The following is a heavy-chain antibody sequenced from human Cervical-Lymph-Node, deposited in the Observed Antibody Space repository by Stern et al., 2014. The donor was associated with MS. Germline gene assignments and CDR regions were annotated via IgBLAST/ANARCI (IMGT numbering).Heavy chain of an antibody. J-gene: IGHJ1*01. D-gene: IGHD5-24*01. V-gene: IGHV4-59*13. CDR2: IFYRGNT. CDR1: GGSISNYY. CDR3: ARGRDGFSY. Sequence: DQLVESGPGLVKPSETLSLTCTVSGGSISNYYWTWIRQPPGKGLEWIGYIFYRGNTNYNPSLKGRITISVDTSNNQFSLNLRSVTAADTAVYFCARGRDGFSYWGQGALVTVSS.